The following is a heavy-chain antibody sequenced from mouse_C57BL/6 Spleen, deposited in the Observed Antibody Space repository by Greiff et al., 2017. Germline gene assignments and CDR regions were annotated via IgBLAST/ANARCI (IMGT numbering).Heavy chain of an antibody. J-gene: IGHJ2*01. Sequence: QVQLQQPGAELVRPGSSVKLSCKASGYTFTSYWMDWVKQRHGQGLEWIGNIYPSDSETPYNQKFKDKATLTVDKSSSTAYMQLSSLTSEDSAVYYCARGLRRGNFDYWGQGTTLTVSS. V-gene: IGHV1-61*01. CDR2: IYPSDSET. CDR1: GYTFTSYW. CDR3: ARGLRRGNFDY. D-gene: IGHD2-4*01.